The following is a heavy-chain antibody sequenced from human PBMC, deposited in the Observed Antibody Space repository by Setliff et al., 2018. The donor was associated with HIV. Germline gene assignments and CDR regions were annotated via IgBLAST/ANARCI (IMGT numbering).Heavy chain of an antibody. Sequence: GESLKISCAASKFTFNSYGMHWVRQALGKGLEWVAFISYDGNKKSYADSVRGRFTISRDNSNNTLFLQMSSLRGDDMALYYCARDPREQWGWDWYFDLWGRGTLVTVSS. CDR1: KFTFNSYG. J-gene: IGHJ2*01. CDR2: ISYDGNKK. CDR3: ARDPREQWGWDWYFDL. D-gene: IGHD6-19*01. V-gene: IGHV3-33*01.